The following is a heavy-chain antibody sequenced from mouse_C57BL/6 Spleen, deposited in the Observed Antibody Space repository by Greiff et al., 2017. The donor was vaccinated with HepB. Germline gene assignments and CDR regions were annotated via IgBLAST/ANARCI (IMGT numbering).Heavy chain of an antibody. CDR3: ALYDYSY. Sequence: QVQLQQPGAELVMPGASVKLSCKASGYTFTSYWMHWVKQRPGQGLEWIGEIDPSDSYTNYNQKFKGKSTLTVDKSSSTAYMQLSSLTSEDSAVYYCALYDYSYWGQGTLVTVSA. J-gene: IGHJ3*01. CDR1: GYTFTSYW. CDR2: IDPSDSYT. V-gene: IGHV1-69*01. D-gene: IGHD2-4*01.